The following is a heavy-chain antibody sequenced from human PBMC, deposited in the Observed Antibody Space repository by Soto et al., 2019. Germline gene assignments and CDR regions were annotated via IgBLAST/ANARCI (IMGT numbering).Heavy chain of an antibody. V-gene: IGHV1-69*01. CDR2: IIPIFGTA. CDR3: ARVGDWLEDYYFDY. J-gene: IGHJ4*02. D-gene: IGHD3-9*01. CDR1: GGTFSSYA. Sequence: QVQLVQSGAEVKKPGSSVKVSCKASGGTFSSYAISWVRQAPGQGLEWMGGIIPIFGTANYAQKFQGRVTITADESTSTADMELSSLRSEDTAVYYCARVGDWLEDYYFDYWCQGTLVTVSS.